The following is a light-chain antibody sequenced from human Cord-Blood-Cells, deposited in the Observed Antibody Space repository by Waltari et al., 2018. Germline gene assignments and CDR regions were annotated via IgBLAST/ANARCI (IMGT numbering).Light chain of an antibody. CDR1: QSVLYSSNNKNY. V-gene: IGKV4-1*01. CDR2: RAS. CDR3: QQYYSTLALT. J-gene: IGKJ4*01. Sequence: DIVMTQSPDSLAVSLGVRATINCKSSQSVLYSSNNKNYLAWYQQKPGQPPKLLIYRASTRESGVPDRFSGSGSGTDFTLTISSLQAEDVAVYYCQQYYSTLALTFGGGTKVEIK.